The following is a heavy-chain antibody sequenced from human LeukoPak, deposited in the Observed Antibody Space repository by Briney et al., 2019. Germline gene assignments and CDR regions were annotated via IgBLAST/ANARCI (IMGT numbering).Heavy chain of an antibody. V-gene: IGHV3-30*04. J-gene: IGHJ4*02. CDR2: ISYDGSNK. D-gene: IGHD2-15*01. Sequence: GGSLRLSCAASRFTFSSYAMHWVRQAPGKGLEWVAVISYDGSNKYYADSVKGRFTISRDSSKNTLYLQMNSLRAEDTAVYYCARDAYCSGGSCYSGLDYWGQGTLVTVSS. CDR3: ARDAYCSGGSCYSGLDY. CDR1: RFTFSSYA.